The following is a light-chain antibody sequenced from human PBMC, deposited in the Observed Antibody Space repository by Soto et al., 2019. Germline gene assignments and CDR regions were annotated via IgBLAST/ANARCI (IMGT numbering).Light chain of an antibody. V-gene: IGLV2-14*01. Sequence: QSALTQPASVSGPPGQSITISCTGTSSDVGACNYVSWYQHHPGKAPRLVIYDVTDRPSGISDRFSGSKSGNTASLTISGLLAEDEADYYCTSYTSTSTYVFGTGTKLTVL. CDR3: TSYTSTSTYV. CDR1: SSDVGACNY. J-gene: IGLJ1*01. CDR2: DVT.